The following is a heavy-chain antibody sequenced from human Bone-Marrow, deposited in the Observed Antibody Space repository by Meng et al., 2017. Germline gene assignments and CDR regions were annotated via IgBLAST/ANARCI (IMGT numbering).Heavy chain of an antibody. D-gene: IGHD6-19*01. J-gene: IGHJ4*02. CDR3: ARLSWGVTGNDY. V-gene: IGHV7-4-1*02. Sequence: QVQLVQSGSELKKPGASVKISCKASGYTFTSYSMNWVRQVPGQGLEWMGWINTNTGNPTYARGFAGRFAFSLDTSVSTAYLQISSLKAEDTAMYYCARLSWGVTGNDYWGQGTLVTASS. CDR1: GYTFTSYS. CDR2: INTNTGNP.